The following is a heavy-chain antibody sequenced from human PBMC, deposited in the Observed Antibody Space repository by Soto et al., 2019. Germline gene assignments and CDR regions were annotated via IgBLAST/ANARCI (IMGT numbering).Heavy chain of an antibody. J-gene: IGHJ3*02. V-gene: IGHV3-23*01. D-gene: IGHD3-10*01. CDR3: AKDDRALRVRGVIHHAFDI. Sequence: GGSRRLSCAASGFTFSSYAMSWVRQAPGKGLEWVSAISGSGGSTYYADSVKGRFTISRDNSKNTLYLQMNSLRAEDTAVYYCAKDDRALRVRGVIHHAFDIWGQGTMVTVSS. CDR1: GFTFSSYA. CDR2: ISGSGGST.